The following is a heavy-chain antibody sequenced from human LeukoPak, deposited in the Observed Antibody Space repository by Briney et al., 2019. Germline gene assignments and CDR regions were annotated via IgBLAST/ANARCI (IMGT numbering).Heavy chain of an antibody. CDR3: ARDAFLSGTTPWNWFDP. V-gene: IGHV1-2*06. D-gene: IGHD1-20*01. CDR1: GYTFTGYY. CDR2: INPNSGGT. J-gene: IGHJ5*02. Sequence: ASVKVSCKASGYTFTGYYMHWVRQAPGQGLEWMGRINPNSGGTNYAQKFQGRVTMTRDTSTSTVYMELSSLRSEDTAVYYCARDAFLSGTTPWNWFDPWGQGTLVTVSS.